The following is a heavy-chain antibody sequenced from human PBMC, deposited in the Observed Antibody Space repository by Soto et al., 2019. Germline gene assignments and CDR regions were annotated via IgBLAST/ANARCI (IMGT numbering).Heavy chain of an antibody. CDR1: GFTFGSYA. V-gene: IGHV3-23*01. D-gene: IGHD5-12*01. Sequence: EMQLLESGGGLVQPGGSLRLSCAASGFTFGSYAMSWVRQAPGKGLEWVSIISGSGRSTNYADSVKGRFTISRDNSKNTLYVQMNSLRADDTAVYYCAKDYSPCGYDDGDAFDIWGKGTMVTVSS. CDR3: AKDYSPCGYDDGDAFDI. J-gene: IGHJ3*02. CDR2: ISGSGRST.